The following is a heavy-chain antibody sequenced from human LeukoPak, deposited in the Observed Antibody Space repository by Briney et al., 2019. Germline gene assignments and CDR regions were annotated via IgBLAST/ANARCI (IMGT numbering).Heavy chain of an antibody. D-gene: IGHD3-3*01. V-gene: IGHV4/OR15-8*01. CDR3: AREVGFSRHLDY. Sequence: SETLSLTGDVSGCSVTSTNWWTCVSQPPGKGLEWIGEVHLDGRPNYNPSLRRGSITSVDLPEKHITLKLTSVTAADTAVYNCAREVGFSRHLDYSGQGTLVTVSS. CDR1: GCSVTSTNW. J-gene: IGHJ4*02. CDR2: VHLDGRP.